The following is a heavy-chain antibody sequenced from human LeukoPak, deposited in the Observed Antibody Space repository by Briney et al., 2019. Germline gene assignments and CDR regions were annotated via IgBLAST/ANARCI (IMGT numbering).Heavy chain of an antibody. J-gene: IGHJ6*02. V-gene: IGHV1-8*01. CDR3: ARGDSSGWYGPSYYYGMDV. CDR2: MNPNSGNT. D-gene: IGHD6-19*01. CDR1: GYTFTSYD. Sequence: ASVKVSCKASGYTFTSYDVNWVRQATGQGLEWMGWMNPNSGNTGYAQKFQGRVTMARNTSISTAYMELSSLRSEDTAVYYCARGDSSGWYGPSYYYGMDVWGQGTTVTVSS.